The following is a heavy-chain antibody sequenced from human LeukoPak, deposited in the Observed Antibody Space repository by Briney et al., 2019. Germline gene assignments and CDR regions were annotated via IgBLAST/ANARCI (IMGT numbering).Heavy chain of an antibody. CDR1: GFTFDDYG. CDR3: AHRSGLLSYYFDY. D-gene: IGHD2-21*02. V-gene: IGHV3-23*05. CDR2: IDNRGRTT. Sequence: GGSLRLSCAAPGFTFDDYGMSWVRQAPGKGLEWVSTIDNRGRTTYYTDSVKGRFTISRDNSKSTLFLQMNSLRAEDTAVYYCAHRSGLLSYYFDYWGPGTLVTVSS. J-gene: IGHJ4*02.